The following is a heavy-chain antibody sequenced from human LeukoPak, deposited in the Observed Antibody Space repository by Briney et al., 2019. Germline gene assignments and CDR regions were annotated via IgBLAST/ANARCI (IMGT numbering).Heavy chain of an antibody. CDR1: GGTFSSYA. J-gene: IGHJ4*02. V-gene: IGHV7-4-1*02. CDR2: INTNTGNP. Sequence: EASVKVSCKASGGTFSSYAISWVRQAPGQGLEWMGGINTNTGNPTHAQGFTGRFVFSLDTSVSTAYLQISSLKAEDTAVYYCASLNSYGYWGEYYFDYWGQGTLVTVSS. D-gene: IGHD5-18*01. CDR3: ASLNSYGYWGEYYFDY.